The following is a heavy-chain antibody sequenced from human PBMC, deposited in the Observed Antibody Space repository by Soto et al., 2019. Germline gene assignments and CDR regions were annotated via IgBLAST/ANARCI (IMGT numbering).Heavy chain of an antibody. CDR1: GFTFSSYG. CDR2: ISYDGSNK. J-gene: IGHJ6*02. CDR3: AARYYYYGMDV. V-gene: IGHV3-30*03. Sequence: QVQLVESGGGVVQPGRSLRLSCAASGFTFSSYGMHWVRQAPGKGLEWVAVISYDGSNKYYADSVKGRFTISRDNSKNTLYLQMNSLRAEDTAVYYCAARYYYYGMDVWGQGTTVTVSS.